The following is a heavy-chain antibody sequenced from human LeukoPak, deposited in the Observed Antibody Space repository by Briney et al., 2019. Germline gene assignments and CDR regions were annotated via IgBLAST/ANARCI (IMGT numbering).Heavy chain of an antibody. CDR2: ISSSSGLI. CDR1: GFTFSRCH. Sequence: GGSLRLSCAASGFTFSRCHMSWVRQAPGKGLEWVSYISSSSGLIYYADSVKGRFTISRDNAKDSLYLQMDSLRDDDTAVYYRARDDYGNDYWGQGTLVTVSS. J-gene: IGHJ4*02. V-gene: IGHV3-48*02. D-gene: IGHD4-17*01. CDR3: ARDDYGNDY.